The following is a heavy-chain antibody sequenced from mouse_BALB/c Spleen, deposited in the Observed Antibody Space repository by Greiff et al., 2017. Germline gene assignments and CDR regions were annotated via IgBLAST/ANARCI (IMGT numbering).Heavy chain of an antibody. V-gene: IGHV1-7*01. CDR1: GYTFTSYW. CDR2: INPSTGYT. Sequence: VQLQQSGAELAKPGASVKMSCKASGYTFTSYWMHWVKQRPGQGLEWIGYINPSTGYTEYNQKFKDKATLTADKSSSTAYMQLSSLTSEDSAVYYCARTGDDYAMDYWGQGTSVTVSS. D-gene: IGHD4-1*01. CDR3: ARTGDDYAMDY. J-gene: IGHJ4*01.